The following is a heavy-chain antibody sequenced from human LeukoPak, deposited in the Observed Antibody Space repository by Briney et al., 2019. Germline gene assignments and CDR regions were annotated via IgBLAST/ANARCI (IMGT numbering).Heavy chain of an antibody. CDR3: ARDRSSIAAAHDAFDI. D-gene: IGHD6-6*01. CDR1: GGTFSSYT. J-gene: IGHJ3*02. V-gene: IGHV1-69*10. CDR2: IIPILGIA. Sequence: SVKVSRKXSGGTFSSYTISWVPQAPGQGLEWMGRIIPILGIANYAQKFQGRVTITADESTSTAYMELSSLRSEDTAVYYCARDRSSIAAAHDAFDIWGQGTMVTVSS.